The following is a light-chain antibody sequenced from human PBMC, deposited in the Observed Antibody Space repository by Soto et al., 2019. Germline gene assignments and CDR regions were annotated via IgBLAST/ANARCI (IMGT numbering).Light chain of an antibody. V-gene: IGLV1-47*02. J-gene: IGLJ1*01. CDR2: SNN. CDR1: SSNIGSNY. Sequence: QSVLTQPPSASGTPGQRVTISCSGSSSNIGSNYVYWYHQLPGTAPKLLIYSNNQRPSGVPDRFSGSKSGTSASLAISGLRSEDEADYYCAAWDDSLSGHYVFGTGTKVTVL. CDR3: AAWDDSLSGHYV.